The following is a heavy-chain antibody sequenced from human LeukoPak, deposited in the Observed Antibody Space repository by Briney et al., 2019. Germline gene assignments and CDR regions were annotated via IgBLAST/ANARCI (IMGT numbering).Heavy chain of an antibody. Sequence: PSETLSLTCTVSGGSISSYYWSWIRQPPGKGLEWIGYIYYSGSTNYNPSLKSRVTISVDTSKNQFSLKLSSVTAADTAVYYCARDSTVGATDYWGQGTLVTVSS. CDR1: GGSISSYY. J-gene: IGHJ4*02. CDR2: IYYSGST. V-gene: IGHV4-59*01. CDR3: ARDSTVGATDY. D-gene: IGHD1-26*01.